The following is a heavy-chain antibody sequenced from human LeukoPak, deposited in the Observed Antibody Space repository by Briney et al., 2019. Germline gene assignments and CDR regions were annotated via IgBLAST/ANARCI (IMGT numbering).Heavy chain of an antibody. CDR2: ISGYNGNT. J-gene: IGHJ4*02. D-gene: IGHD6-19*01. CDR3: ARTSSGWYLGDY. Sequence: ASVNLSCTASGYTFTIHGISWVRQAPGQGLEWMGWISGYNGNTDYAQNLQDRVTMTTDTSTTTAYMELRSLRSDDTAVYYCARTSSGWYLGDYWGQGTLVTVSS. V-gene: IGHV1-18*01. CDR1: GYTFTIHG.